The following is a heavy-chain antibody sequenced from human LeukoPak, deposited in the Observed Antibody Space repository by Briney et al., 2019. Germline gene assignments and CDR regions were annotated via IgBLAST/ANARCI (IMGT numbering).Heavy chain of an antibody. V-gene: IGHV1-18*04. D-gene: IGHD2-2*01. Sequence: ASVKVSCKASGFALYKYNIVWVRQAPGQGLEWAGWITAFNGNTNYAQKVQGRVTMTTDTSTSTSYMELRNLRSDDTAVYYCARDRKYQLRPLDYWGQGTLVTVSS. CDR3: ARDRKYQLRPLDY. CDR2: ITAFNGNT. CDR1: GFALYKYN. J-gene: IGHJ4*02.